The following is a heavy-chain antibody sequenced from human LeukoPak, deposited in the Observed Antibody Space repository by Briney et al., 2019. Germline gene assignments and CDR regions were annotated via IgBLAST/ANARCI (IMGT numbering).Heavy chain of an antibody. D-gene: IGHD3-10*01. Sequence: GGSLRLSCAASGFTFSSYSMNWVRQAPGKGLEWVSIIYSRDYMYYSDYVKGRFTISRDNSKNTLYLQMNSLRVEDSAVYYCATERPDSRVLDYWGQGLVVTVSS. CDR3: ATERPDSRVLDY. CDR2: IYSRDYM. CDR1: GFTFSSYS. V-gene: IGHV3-66*01. J-gene: IGHJ4*02.